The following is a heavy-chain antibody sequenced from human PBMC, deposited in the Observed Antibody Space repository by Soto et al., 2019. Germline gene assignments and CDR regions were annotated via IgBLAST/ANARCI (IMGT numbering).Heavy chain of an antibody. CDR2: TSYDGSIK. J-gene: IGHJ4*02. V-gene: IGHV3-30-3*01. Sequence: QVQLVESGGGVVQPGRSLRLSCAASGFNFNNHAMHWVRQAPGKELEWVAVTSYDGSIKFYPDSVEGLFTISRENSKNTVYLQINSLRPEDTAVYNCARGVDRTFDYWGQGTLVTVSS. CDR3: ARGVDRTFDY. CDR1: GFNFNNHA.